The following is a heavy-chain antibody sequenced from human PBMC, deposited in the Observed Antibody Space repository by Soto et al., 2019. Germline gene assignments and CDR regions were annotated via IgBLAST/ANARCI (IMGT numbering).Heavy chain of an antibody. CDR3: AKSWFGEPPPQNAFDI. CDR2: ISGSGGST. Sequence: GGSLRLSCAASGFTFSSYAMSWVRQAPGKGLEWVSAISGSGGSTYYADSVKGRFTISRDNSKNTLYLQMNSLRAEDTAVYYCAKSWFGEPPPQNAFDIWGQGTMVTVSS. J-gene: IGHJ3*02. D-gene: IGHD3-10*01. CDR1: GFTFSSYA. V-gene: IGHV3-23*01.